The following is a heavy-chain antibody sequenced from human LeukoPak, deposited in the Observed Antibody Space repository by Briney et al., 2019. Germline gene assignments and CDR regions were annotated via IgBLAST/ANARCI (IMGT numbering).Heavy chain of an antibody. CDR1: RLTFSSYG. V-gene: IGHV3-33*01. Sequence: GKSLRLSCAASRLTFSSYGMHWVRQAPGKGLEWVALIWSDGNNRYYPDSVKGRFTISRDNYKNTVFLQMNSLRAEDTAVYYCARDSGRYRSGFDYWGQGTLVTVSS. CDR2: IWSDGNNR. D-gene: IGHD6-19*01. J-gene: IGHJ4*02. CDR3: ARDSGRYRSGFDY.